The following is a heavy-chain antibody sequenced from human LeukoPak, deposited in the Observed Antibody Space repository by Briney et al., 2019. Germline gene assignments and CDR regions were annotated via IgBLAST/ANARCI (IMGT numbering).Heavy chain of an antibody. Sequence: GRSLRLSCAASGFTFSSYGMHWVRQAPGKGLEWVAVIWYDGSNKYYADSVKGRFTISRDNSKNTLYLQMNSLRAEDTAVYYCAREGGDSSGYDAYWGQGTLVTVSS. CDR3: AREGGDSSGYDAY. CDR1: GFTFSSYG. D-gene: IGHD3-22*01. V-gene: IGHV3-33*01. CDR2: IWYDGSNK. J-gene: IGHJ4*02.